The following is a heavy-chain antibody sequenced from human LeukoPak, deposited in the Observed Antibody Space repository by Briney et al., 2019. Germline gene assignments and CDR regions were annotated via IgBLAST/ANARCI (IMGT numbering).Heavy chain of an antibody. CDR3: ARGGMVRGKYYFDY. D-gene: IGHD3-10*01. V-gene: IGHV1-2*02. J-gene: IGHJ4*02. CDR2: INPNSGGT. CDR1: GYTFTGYY. Sequence: GASVKVSCKASGYTFTGYYMHWVRQAPGQGLEWMGWINPNSGGTNYAQKFQGRVTMTRDTPISTAYMELSRLRSDDTAVYYCARGGMVRGKYYFDYWGQGTLVTVSS.